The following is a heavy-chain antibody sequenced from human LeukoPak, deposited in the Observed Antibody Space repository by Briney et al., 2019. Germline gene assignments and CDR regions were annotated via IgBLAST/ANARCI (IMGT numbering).Heavy chain of an antibody. CDR1: GFTFSNYW. J-gene: IGHJ3*02. CDR3: AKDRPLYYYDSSGYFAFDI. CDR2: IRQDGSGT. D-gene: IGHD3-22*01. V-gene: IGHV3-7*03. Sequence: GGSLRLSCAASGFTFSNYWMTWVRQAPGKGLEWVANIRQDGSGTYYVDSVKGRFTISRDNAKNSLYLQMNSLRAEDTAVYYCAKDRPLYYYDSSGYFAFDIWGQGTMVTVSS.